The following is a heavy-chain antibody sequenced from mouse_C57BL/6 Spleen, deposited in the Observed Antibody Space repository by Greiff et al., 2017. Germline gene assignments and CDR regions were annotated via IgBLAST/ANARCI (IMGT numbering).Heavy chain of an antibody. Sequence: QVQLQQPGAELVRPGTSVKLSCKASGYTFTSYWMHWVKQRPGQGLEWIGVIDPSDSYTNYNQTFKGKATLTVDTASSTAYMQLSSLTSEDSAVYYCARRGGYDYFDYWGQGTTLTVSS. CDR2: IDPSDSYT. CDR3: ARRGGYDYFDY. D-gene: IGHD3-1*01. CDR1: GYTFTSYW. J-gene: IGHJ2*01. V-gene: IGHV1-59*01.